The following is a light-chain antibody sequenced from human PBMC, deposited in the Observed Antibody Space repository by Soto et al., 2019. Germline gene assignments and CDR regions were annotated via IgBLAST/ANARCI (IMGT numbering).Light chain of an antibody. CDR3: QQYHSSPWT. CDR2: GAS. J-gene: IGKJ1*01. CDR1: QSVSGSY. V-gene: IGKV3-20*01. Sequence: PGEGATLSCRASQSVSGSYLAWYQQKPGQAPRLVIYGASTRAPGIPERFTASGSGTDFTVTIRTLEPEDFAVYYCQQYHSSPWTFGQGTKV.